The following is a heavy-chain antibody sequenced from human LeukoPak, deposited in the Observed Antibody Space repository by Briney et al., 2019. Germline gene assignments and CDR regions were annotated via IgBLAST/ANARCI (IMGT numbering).Heavy chain of an antibody. CDR1: GFTFSSYW. CDR2: INSDGSST. J-gene: IGHJ4*02. CDR3: ARLRNTWFPFDS. D-gene: IGHD6-13*01. V-gene: IGHV3-74*01. Sequence: GGSLRLSCAASGFTFSSYWMHWVRQAPGKGLMWVSRINSDGSSTNYADSVKGRFTISRDNAKNTLYLQMNSLRVEDTAVYYCARLRNTWFPFDSWGQGTLVTVSS.